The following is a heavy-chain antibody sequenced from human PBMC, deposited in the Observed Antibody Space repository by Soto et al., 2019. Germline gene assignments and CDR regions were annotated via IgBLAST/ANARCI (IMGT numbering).Heavy chain of an antibody. CDR2: IVVGSGNT. Sequence: QMQLVQSGPEVKKPGTSVKVSCKASGFTFTSSAVQWVRQARGQRLEWIGWIVVGSGNTNYAQKFQERVTITRDMSTSTAYMELSSLRSEDTAVYYCARSPRVWDVVVVADAYYYGMDVWGQGTTVTVSS. CDR1: GFTFTSSA. D-gene: IGHD2-15*01. V-gene: IGHV1-58*01. CDR3: ARSPRVWDVVVVADAYYYGMDV. J-gene: IGHJ6*02.